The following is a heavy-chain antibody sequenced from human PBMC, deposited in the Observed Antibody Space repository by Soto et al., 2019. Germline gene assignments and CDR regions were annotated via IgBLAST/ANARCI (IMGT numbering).Heavy chain of an antibody. CDR3: CREGGISGNDY. D-gene: IGHD3-3*02. J-gene: IGHJ4*02. V-gene: IGHV3-21*01. Sequence: EVQLVESGGGLVKPGGSLRLSCAASGFTFSSYSMNWVRQAPGKGLEWVSSISSSSSYIYYADSVKGRFTISRDNAKNSLYLQINSLRAQDTAVYYCCREGGISGNDYWGQGTLVTVSS. CDR1: GFTFSSYS. CDR2: ISSSSSYI.